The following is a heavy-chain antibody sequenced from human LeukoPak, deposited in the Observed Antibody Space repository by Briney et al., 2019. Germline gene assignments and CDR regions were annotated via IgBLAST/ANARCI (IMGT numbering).Heavy chain of an antibody. V-gene: IGHV1-2*02. CDR3: ARVGGGILTGYYNVSPFDY. D-gene: IGHD3-9*01. Sequence: ASVKVSCKASGYTFTGYYMHWVRQTPGQGLEWMGWINPNSGGTNYAQKFEGRVTMTRDRSMSTAYMELSRLRSDDTAVYYCARVGGGILTGYYNVSPFDYWGQGTLVTVSS. J-gene: IGHJ4*02. CDR2: INPNSGGT. CDR1: GYTFTGYY.